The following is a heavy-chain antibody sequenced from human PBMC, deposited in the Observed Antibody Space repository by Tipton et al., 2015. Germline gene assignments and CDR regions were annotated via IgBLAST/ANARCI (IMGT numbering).Heavy chain of an antibody. J-gene: IGHJ5*02. Sequence: VQLVQSGAEVKKPGASVKVSCKASGYTFTSYDINWVRQATGQGLEWMGWMNPNSGNTDCAQKFQGRVTMTRNTSISTAYMELSSLRSEDTAVYYCARGLAGLLAAPAPRFDPWGQGTLVTVSS. V-gene: IGHV1-8*01. D-gene: IGHD6-13*01. CDR1: GYTFTSYD. CDR2: MNPNSGNT. CDR3: ARGLAGLLAAPAPRFDP.